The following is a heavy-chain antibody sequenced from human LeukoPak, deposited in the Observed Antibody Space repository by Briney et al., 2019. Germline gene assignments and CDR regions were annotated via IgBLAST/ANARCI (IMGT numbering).Heavy chain of an antibody. Sequence: ASVTVSCKASGYTFTSYDINWVRQATGQGLEWMGWMNPNSGSTGYAQKFQGRVTMTRNTSISTAYMELSSLRSEDTAVYYCARVRSTSCYCDYWGQGTLVTVSS. D-gene: IGHD2-2*01. CDR3: ARVRSTSCYCDY. J-gene: IGHJ4*02. V-gene: IGHV1-8*01. CDR1: GYTFTSYD. CDR2: MNPNSGST.